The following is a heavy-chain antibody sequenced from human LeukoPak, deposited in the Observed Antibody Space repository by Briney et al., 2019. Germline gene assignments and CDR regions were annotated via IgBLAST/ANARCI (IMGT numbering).Heavy chain of an antibody. Sequence: GGSLRLSCTVSGFNFGDFAMSWVRQAPGKGLEWLGFIRSTIYGGTTDYAASVKGRFTISRDDSKSIAYLQLNSLKTEDTAMYYCTRDYPASFDVWGQGTLVTVSS. J-gene: IGHJ3*01. CDR1: GFNFGDFA. CDR2: IRSTIYGGTT. V-gene: IGHV3-49*04. CDR3: TRDYPASFDV.